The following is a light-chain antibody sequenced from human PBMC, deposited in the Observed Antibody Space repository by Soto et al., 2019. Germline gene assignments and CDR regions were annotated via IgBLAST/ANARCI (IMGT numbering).Light chain of an antibody. CDR1: QSVSSSY. J-gene: IGKJ1*01. V-gene: IGKV3-20*01. CDR3: QQYGSSPWT. CDR2: GAS. Sequence: EIGLTQSPGTLSLSPGERATLSCRASQSVSSSYLAWYQQKPGQAPRPLIYGASSRAIGIPDRFSGSGSGTDFTLTISRREPEDFAVYYWQQYGSSPWTFGQGTKVEIK.